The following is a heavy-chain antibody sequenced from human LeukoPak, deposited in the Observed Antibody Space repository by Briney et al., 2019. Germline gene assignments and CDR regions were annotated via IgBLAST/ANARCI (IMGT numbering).Heavy chain of an antibody. Sequence: PSETLSLTCTVSGGSISSYYWSWIRQPPGKGLEWIGYIYYSGSTNYNPSLESRVTISVDTSKNQFSLKLSSVTAADTAVYYCARWYSSSWYFSAFDIWGQGTMVTVSS. CDR2: IYYSGST. CDR3: ARWYSSSWYFSAFDI. CDR1: GGSISSYY. V-gene: IGHV4-59*08. J-gene: IGHJ3*02. D-gene: IGHD6-13*01.